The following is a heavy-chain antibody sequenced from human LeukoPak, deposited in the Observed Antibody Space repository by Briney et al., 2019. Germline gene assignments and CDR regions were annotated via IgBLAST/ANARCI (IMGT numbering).Heavy chain of an antibody. J-gene: IGHJ4*02. CDR3: ARDEGDPGDFDY. Sequence: PGGSLRLSCAASGFTFSSYAMSWVRQAPGKGLEWVSAISGSGGSTYYADSVKGRFTISRDNAKNSLYLQMNSLRAEDTAVYYCARDEGDPGDFDYWGQGTLVTVSS. CDR2: ISGSGGST. V-gene: IGHV3-23*01. CDR1: GFTFSSYA. D-gene: IGHD2-21*02.